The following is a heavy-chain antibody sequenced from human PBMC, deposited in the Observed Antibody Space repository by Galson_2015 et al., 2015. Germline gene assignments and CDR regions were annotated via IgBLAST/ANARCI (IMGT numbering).Heavy chain of an antibody. CDR3: STGAGCSYYHIDV. CDR2: IWHDGSKK. J-gene: IGHJ6*03. CDR1: TLLFSIYG. D-gene: IGHD4/OR15-4a*01. V-gene: IGHV3-33*01. Sequence: SLRLSCAASTLLFSIYGMHWVCQAPAKGLEWVAVIWHDGSKKYYADSVRGRFTISRDNSKNTLYLQMDSLRVEDTAVYYCSTGAGCSYYHIDVWGKGTTVTVSS.